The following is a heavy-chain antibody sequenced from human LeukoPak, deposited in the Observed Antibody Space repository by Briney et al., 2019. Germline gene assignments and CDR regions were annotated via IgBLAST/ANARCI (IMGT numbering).Heavy chain of an antibody. Sequence: AALVTVSCTASGGTFSSYAISWVRQAPGQGLEWMGGIIPIFGTANYAQKFQGRVTITADESTSTAYMELSSLRSEDTAVYYCARGLGITMFYYFDYWGQGTLVTVSS. D-gene: IGHD3-10*02. J-gene: IGHJ4*02. CDR2: IIPIFGTA. CDR1: GGTFSSYA. V-gene: IGHV1-69*13. CDR3: ARGLGITMFYYFDY.